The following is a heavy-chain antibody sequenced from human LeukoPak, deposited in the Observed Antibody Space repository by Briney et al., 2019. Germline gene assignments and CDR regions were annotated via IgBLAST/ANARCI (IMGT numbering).Heavy chain of an antibody. CDR3: TTDLGYTSLFDY. D-gene: IGHD3-16*02. J-gene: IGHJ4*01. CDR1: GFTFSSNG. CDR2: ISYDGSNE. Sequence: GRSLRLSCAASGFTFSSNGMHWVRQAPGKGLEWVAVISYDGSNEYYADSVKGRFTISRDDSKNTLYLQMNSLKTEDTAVYYCTTDLGYTSLFDYWGQGTLVTVSS. V-gene: IGHV3-30*03.